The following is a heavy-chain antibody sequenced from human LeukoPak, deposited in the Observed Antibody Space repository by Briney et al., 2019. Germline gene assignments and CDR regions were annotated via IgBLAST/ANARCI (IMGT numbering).Heavy chain of an antibody. J-gene: IGHJ4*02. CDR1: GGSFSGYY. CDR3: AVGYCSGTSCYRIGY. D-gene: IGHD2-2*02. CDR2: INHSGST. Sequence: SETLSLTCAVYGGSFSGYYWSWIRQPPGKGLEWIGEINHSGSTNYNPSLKSRVTISVDTSKNQFSLKLSSVTAADTAVYYCAVGYCSGTSCYRIGYWGQGTLVTVSS. V-gene: IGHV4-34*01.